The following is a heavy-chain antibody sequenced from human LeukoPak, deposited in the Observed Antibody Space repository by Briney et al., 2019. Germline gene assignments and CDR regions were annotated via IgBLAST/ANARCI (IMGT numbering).Heavy chain of an antibody. Sequence: VGSLRLSCAASGFTFSSYGMHWVRQAPGKGLEWVAFIRYDGSNKYYADSVKGRFTISRDNSKNTLYLQMNSLRAEDTAVYSCEKRRDIVVVQAVSDYWGQGTLVTVSS. CDR3: EKRRDIVVVQAVSDY. CDR2: IRYDGSNK. J-gene: IGHJ4*02. D-gene: IGHD2-2*01. V-gene: IGHV3-30*02. CDR1: GFTFSSYG.